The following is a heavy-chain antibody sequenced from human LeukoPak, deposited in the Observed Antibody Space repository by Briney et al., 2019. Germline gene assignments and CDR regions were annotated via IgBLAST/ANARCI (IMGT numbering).Heavy chain of an antibody. D-gene: IGHD6-13*01. Sequence: SVKVSCKASGGTFSSYAISWVRQAPGQGLEWTGGIIPIFGTANYAQKFQGRVTITADKSTSTAYMELSSLRSEDTAVYYCASVVIAAAPYYYYYMDVWGKGTTVTVSS. J-gene: IGHJ6*03. V-gene: IGHV1-69*06. CDR3: ASVVIAAAPYYYYYMDV. CDR1: GGTFSSYA. CDR2: IIPIFGTA.